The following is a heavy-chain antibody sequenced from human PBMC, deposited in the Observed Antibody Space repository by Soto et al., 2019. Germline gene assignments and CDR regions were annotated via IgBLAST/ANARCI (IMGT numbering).Heavy chain of an antibody. V-gene: IGHV4-61*01. CDR3: ARREGSSGWYATPTPNWLDP. CDR1: GGSVSSGSYY. D-gene: IGHD6-19*01. Sequence: PSETLSLTCTVSGGSVSSGSYYWSWIRQPPGKGLEWIGYIYYSGSTNYNPSLKSRVTISVDTSKNQFSLKLSSVTAADTAVYYCARREGSSGWYATPTPNWLDPWGQGTLVTVSS. J-gene: IGHJ5*02. CDR2: IYYSGST.